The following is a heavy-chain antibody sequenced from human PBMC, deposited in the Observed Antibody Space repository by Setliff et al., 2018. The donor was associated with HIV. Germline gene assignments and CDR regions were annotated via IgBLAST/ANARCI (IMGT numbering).Heavy chain of an antibody. J-gene: IGHJ5*02. D-gene: IGHD3-10*01. CDR2: INHTGST. Sequence: ETLSLTCAVYGGSFSGYYWSWIRQPPGKGLEWIGEINHTGSTNYNPSLKSRVTISVDTSKNQFSMKLRSVTAADTAVYYCARERLTFGEFANWFDPWGQGTLVTVSS. V-gene: IGHV4-34*01. CDR3: ARERLTFGEFANWFDP. CDR1: GGSFSGYY.